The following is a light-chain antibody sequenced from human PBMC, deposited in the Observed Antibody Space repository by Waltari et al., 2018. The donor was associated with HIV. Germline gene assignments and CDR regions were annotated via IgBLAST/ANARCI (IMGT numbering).Light chain of an antibody. J-gene: IGLJ2*01. V-gene: IGLV2-8*01. CDR1: SSDVGGYHY. CDR2: DVI. Sequence: QSALTQPPSASGSPGQSVTLSCTGTSSDVGGYHYVSWHQKHPGKAPKLMIYDVIKRPSGVPDRFSGSKSGNTASLTVSGLQPEDEADYYCSSHAGSKVVFGGGTRLTVL. CDR3: SSHAGSKVV.